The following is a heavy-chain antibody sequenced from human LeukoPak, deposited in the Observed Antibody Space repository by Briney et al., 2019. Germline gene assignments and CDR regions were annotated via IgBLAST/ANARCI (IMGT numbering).Heavy chain of an antibody. CDR1: GYSISNGYY. D-gene: IGHD3-3*01. V-gene: IGHV4-38-2*02. J-gene: IGHJ4*02. Sequence: PSETLSLTCTVSGYSISNGYYWGWIRQPPGKGLEWVGSISHRRSTYYNPSLRSRITISLDRSKQKFSLKLTSVTAADTAVYFCARGAEYYAIWRGYAGYSDYWGQGISVTVSS. CDR3: ARGAEYYAIWRGYAGYSDY. CDR2: ISHRRST.